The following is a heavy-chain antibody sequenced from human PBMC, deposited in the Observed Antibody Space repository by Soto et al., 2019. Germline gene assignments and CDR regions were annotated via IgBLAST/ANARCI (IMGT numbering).Heavy chain of an antibody. CDR2: ISYDGSNK. D-gene: IGHD2-2*01. V-gene: IGHV3-30*18. Sequence: QVQLVESGGGVVQPGRSLRLSCAASGFTFSSYGMHWVRQAPGKGLEWVAVISYDGSNKYYADSVKGRFTISRDNSKNPLYLQTNSLRAEDRAVYYCAKDRDALSVVVPAGRFDPWGQGTLVTVSS. CDR1: GFTFSSYG. J-gene: IGHJ5*02. CDR3: AKDRDALSVVVPAGRFDP.